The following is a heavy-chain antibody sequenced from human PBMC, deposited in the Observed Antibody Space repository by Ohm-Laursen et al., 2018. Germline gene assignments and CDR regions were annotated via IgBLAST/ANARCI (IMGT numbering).Heavy chain of an antibody. V-gene: IGHV3-33*01. CDR3: ARASSSIAVAGLDY. D-gene: IGHD6-19*01. CDR1: GFTFSSYG. CDR2: IWYDGSNK. J-gene: IGHJ4*02. Sequence: SLRLSCAASGFTFSSYGMHWVRQAPGKGLVLVAVIWYDGSNKYYADSVKGRFTISRDNSKNTLYLQMNSLRAEDTAVYYCARASSSIAVAGLDYWGQGTLVTVSS.